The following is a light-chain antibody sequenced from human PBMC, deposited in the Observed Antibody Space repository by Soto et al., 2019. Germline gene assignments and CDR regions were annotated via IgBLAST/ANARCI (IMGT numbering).Light chain of an antibody. CDR2: LGS. Sequence: DIVMTQSPLSLPVTPGEPASISCRSSQSLLHSNGYNYLDWYLQKPGPSPQLLIYLGSHRASGVPDRLGGSGSGTDFTLRISRVQAEDVVVYYCMQALQSSITFGQGTRLEIK. CDR3: MQALQSSIT. J-gene: IGKJ5*01. CDR1: QSLLHSNGYNY. V-gene: IGKV2-28*01.